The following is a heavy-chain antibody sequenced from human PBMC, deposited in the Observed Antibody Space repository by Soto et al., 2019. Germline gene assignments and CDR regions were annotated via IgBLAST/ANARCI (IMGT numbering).Heavy chain of an antibody. CDR1: GGTFSSHT. CDR3: ARPDFGDYWYFDL. J-gene: IGHJ2*01. D-gene: IGHD4-17*01. V-gene: IGHV1-69*08. CDR2: IIPALGTA. Sequence: QDQLVQSGAEVKKPGSSVKVSCKASGGTFSSHTFSWVRQAPGQGLEWMGRIIPALGTATYAQKFQGRVTITADESATPVYMELNSLRSEDTGVYYCARPDFGDYWYFDLWVRGTLVTVSS.